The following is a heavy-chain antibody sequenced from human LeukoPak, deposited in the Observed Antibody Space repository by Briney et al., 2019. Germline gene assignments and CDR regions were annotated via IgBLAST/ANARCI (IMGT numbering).Heavy chain of an antibody. CDR2: IIPGNGNA. V-gene: IGHV1-3*01. Sequence: ASVKVSCKASGYTFTNYNIHWVRQAPGQGLVWMGWIIPGNGNAEFSQKFQGRVTTTRNTAISTAYMELSSLRSEDTAVYYCVRTPPNWGADYWGQGTLVTVSS. CDR3: VRTPPNWGADY. D-gene: IGHD7-27*01. J-gene: IGHJ4*02. CDR1: GYTFTNYN.